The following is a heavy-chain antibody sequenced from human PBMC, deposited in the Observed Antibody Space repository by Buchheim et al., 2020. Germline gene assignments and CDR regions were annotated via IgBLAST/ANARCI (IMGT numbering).Heavy chain of an antibody. CDR1: GFTFSSYA. CDR2: ISYDGSNK. V-gene: IGHV3-30-3*01. D-gene: IGHD6-19*01. CDR3: AKDAEDSSGWFYLDS. Sequence: VQLLESGGGLVQPGGSLRLSCAASGFTFSSYAMSWVRQAPGKGLEWVAVISYDGSNKYYADSVKGRFTISRDNSKNTLYLQMNSLRAEDTAVYYCAKDAEDSSGWFYLDSWGQGTL. J-gene: IGHJ4*02.